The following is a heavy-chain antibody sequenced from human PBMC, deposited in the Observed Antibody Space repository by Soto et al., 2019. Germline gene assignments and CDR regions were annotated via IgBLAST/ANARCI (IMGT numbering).Heavy chain of an antibody. D-gene: IGHD3-9*01. CDR2: IHNSGIP. CDR3: AKGTTTETVDS. Sequence: QVQLQESGPGLVRPSQTLSLTRSVSGASIQNGGHSWRWIRQSPGKVLEWIGHIHNSGIPYNNPSLRSRVTISADTSMNQFSLALTSVTAADTAMYYCAKGTTTETVDSGGQGILVTFSS. J-gene: IGHJ4*02. CDR1: GASIQNGGHS. V-gene: IGHV4-30-4*01.